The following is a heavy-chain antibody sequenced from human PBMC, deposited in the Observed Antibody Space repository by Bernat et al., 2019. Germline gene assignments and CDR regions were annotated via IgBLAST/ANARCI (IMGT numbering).Heavy chain of an antibody. CDR3: AGALGVAATPRY. D-gene: IGHD2-15*01. V-gene: IGHV3-30-3*01. CDR2: ISYDGSNK. J-gene: IGHJ4*02. CDR1: GFTFSSYA. Sequence: QVQLVESGGGVVQPGRSLRLSCAASGFTFSSYAMHWVRQAPGKGLEWVAVISYDGSNKYYADSVKGRFTISRDNSKNTLYLQMNSLRAEDTAVYYCAGALGVAATPRYWGLGTLVTVSS.